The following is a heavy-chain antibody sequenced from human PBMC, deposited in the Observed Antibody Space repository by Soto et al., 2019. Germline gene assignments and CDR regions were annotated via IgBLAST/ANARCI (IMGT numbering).Heavy chain of an antibody. V-gene: IGHV4-39*01. J-gene: IGHJ4*02. D-gene: IGHD3-3*01. CDR2: IYYSGST. CDR1: GGSISSSSYY. CDR3: ARHLVSRFLEWLLYFDY. Sequence: SETLSLTCTVSGGSISSSSYYWGWIRQPPGKGLEWIGSIYYSGSTYYNPSLKSRVTISVDTSKNQFSLKLSSVTAADTAVYYCARHLVSRFLEWLLYFDYWGQGTLVTVSS.